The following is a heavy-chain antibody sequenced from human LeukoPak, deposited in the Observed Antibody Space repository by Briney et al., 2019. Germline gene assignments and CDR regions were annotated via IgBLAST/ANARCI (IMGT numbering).Heavy chain of an antibody. D-gene: IGHD3-16*02. CDR1: GFTFSAYG. CDR3: ARAKPTTYYDYVWGSYHYGHGDY. CDR2: ISSGGGST. J-gene: IGHJ4*02. Sequence: GGSLRLSCAASGFTFSAYGMSWVRQAPGKGLEWVSAISSGGGSTYYADSVKGRFTISRDNSKNTLYLQMNSLRAEDTAVYYCARAKPTTYYDYVWGSYHYGHGDYWGQGTLVTVSS. V-gene: IGHV3-23*01.